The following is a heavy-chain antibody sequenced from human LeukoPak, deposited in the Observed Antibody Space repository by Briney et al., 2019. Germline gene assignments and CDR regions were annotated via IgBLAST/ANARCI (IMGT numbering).Heavy chain of an antibody. CDR2: LYYTGST. D-gene: IGHD1-26*01. CDR3: ARRPSRPSGNYPWDAFDI. CDR1: GGSVSSGTYY. J-gene: IGHJ3*02. Sequence: SETLSLTCTVSGGSVSSGTYYWGWIRQPPGKGLEWIGGLYYTGSTYYNPSLKSRVTISVDTSKNQFSLKLSSVTAADTAVYYCARRPSRPSGNYPWDAFDIWGQGTMVTVSS. V-gene: IGHV4-39*01.